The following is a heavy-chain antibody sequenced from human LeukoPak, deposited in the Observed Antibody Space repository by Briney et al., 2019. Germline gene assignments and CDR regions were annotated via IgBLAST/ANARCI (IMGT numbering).Heavy chain of an antibody. D-gene: IGHD3-10*01. CDR3: ARDRFGGYYGMDV. CDR1: GGSFSGYY. J-gene: IGHJ6*02. Sequence: SETLSLTCAVYGGSFSGYYWSWIRQPPGKGLEWIGEINHSGSTNYNPSLKSRVTISVDTSKNQFSLKLSSVTAADTAVYYCARDRFGGYYGMDVWGQGTTVTVSS. CDR2: INHSGST. V-gene: IGHV4-34*01.